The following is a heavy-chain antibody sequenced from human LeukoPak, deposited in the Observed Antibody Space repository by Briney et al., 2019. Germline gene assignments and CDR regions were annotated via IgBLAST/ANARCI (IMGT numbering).Heavy chain of an antibody. CDR3: ARTHYDRLSGYYSGRGPFDY. V-gene: IGHV4-38-2*02. CDR1: GYSISIGYY. CDR2: IYHSGST. Sequence: SETLSLTCTVSGYSISIGYYWGWIRQSPGKGLEWIGSIYHSGSTYYNPSLKSRVTISVDTSKNQFSLKLSSVTAADTAVYFCARTHYDRLSGYYSGRGPFDYWGQGTQVTVSS. J-gene: IGHJ4*02. D-gene: IGHD3-9*01.